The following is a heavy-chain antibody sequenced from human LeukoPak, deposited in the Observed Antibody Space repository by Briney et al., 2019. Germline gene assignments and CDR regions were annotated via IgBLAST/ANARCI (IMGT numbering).Heavy chain of an antibody. D-gene: IGHD1-1*01. Sequence: GGSLRLSCAASGFTFSSYWMSWIRQAPGKGLEWVANIKYDGNEEYYVDSVRGRFTISRDNAKNSLYLQLNSLRVEDTAVYYCKSGGAAPGSFDYWGQGTLVTVSP. J-gene: IGHJ4*02. V-gene: IGHV3-7*01. CDR3: KSGGAAPGSFDY. CDR2: IKYDGNEE. CDR1: GFTFSSYW.